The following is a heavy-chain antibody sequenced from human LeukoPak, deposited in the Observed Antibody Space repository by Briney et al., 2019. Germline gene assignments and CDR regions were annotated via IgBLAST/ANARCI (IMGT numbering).Heavy chain of an antibody. D-gene: IGHD6-6*01. CDR1: GFTFSSYA. CDR2: ISGSGGST. J-gene: IGHJ6*03. V-gene: IGHV3-23*01. CDR3: AKAGSSSSIIYYYYYMDV. Sequence: PGGSLRLSCAASGFTFSSYAMSWVRQAPGKGLEWVSAISGSGGSTYYADSVKGRFTISRDNSKSTLYLQMNSLRAEDTAVYYCAKAGSSSSIIYYYYYMDVWGKGTTVTVSS.